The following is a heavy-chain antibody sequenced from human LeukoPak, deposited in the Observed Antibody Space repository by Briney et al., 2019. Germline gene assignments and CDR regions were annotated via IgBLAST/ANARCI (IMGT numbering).Heavy chain of an antibody. D-gene: IGHD3-10*01. Sequence: PGRSLRLSCEASGFTFSTYPMHWVRQAPGKGLQWVAAISYDGSNKHYADSVKGRFTISRDNSKNTLYMQMNSLRAEDTAVYYCARLLVYGSGGEAFGYWGQGTLVTVSS. J-gene: IGHJ4*02. CDR2: ISYDGSNK. CDR3: ARLLVYGSGGEAFGY. V-gene: IGHV3-30*04. CDR1: GFTFSTYP.